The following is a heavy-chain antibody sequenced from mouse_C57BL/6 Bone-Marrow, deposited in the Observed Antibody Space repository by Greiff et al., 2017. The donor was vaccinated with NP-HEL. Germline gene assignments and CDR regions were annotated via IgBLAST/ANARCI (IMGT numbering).Heavy chain of an antibody. CDR3: AIDGYPFDY. CDR1: GYTFTSYW. D-gene: IGHD2-3*01. Sequence: QVQPQQPGAELVRPGTSVKLSCKASGYTFTSYWMHWVKQRPGQGLEWIGVIDPSDSYTNYNQKFKGKATLTVDTSSSTAYMQLSSLTSEDSAVYYCAIDGYPFDYWGQGTTLTVSS. J-gene: IGHJ2*01. V-gene: IGHV1-59*01. CDR2: IDPSDSYT.